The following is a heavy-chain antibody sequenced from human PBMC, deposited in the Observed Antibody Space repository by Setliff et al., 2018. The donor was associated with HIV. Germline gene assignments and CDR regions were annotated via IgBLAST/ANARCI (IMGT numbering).Heavy chain of an antibody. CDR1: GGSISSGSYY. CDR3: ARMRLDGGYSYDY. CDR2: IFTSGST. Sequence: PSETLSLTCTVSGGSISSGSYYWRWIRQPAGKGLDWVGHIFTSGSTNYNPSLKSRVTISVDTSKNLFSLKLSSVTAADTGVYYWARMRLDGGYSYDYWGQGTLVTVSS. J-gene: IGHJ4*02. D-gene: IGHD5-12*01. V-gene: IGHV4-61*09.